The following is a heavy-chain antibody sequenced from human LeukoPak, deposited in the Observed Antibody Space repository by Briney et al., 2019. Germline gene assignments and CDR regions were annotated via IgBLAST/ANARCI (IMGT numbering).Heavy chain of an antibody. CDR1: GFTFSNFW. J-gene: IGHJ3*02. CDR2: AKHDGSET. Sequence: GGSLRLSCAASGFTFSNFWMSWVRQAPGKGLEWVGHAKHDGSETYYVDSVKGRFTISRDNAKNSLYLQMNSLRAEDTAVYYCASLIAVAGRGAFDIWGQGTMVTVSS. V-gene: IGHV3-7*01. CDR3: ASLIAVAGRGAFDI. D-gene: IGHD6-19*01.